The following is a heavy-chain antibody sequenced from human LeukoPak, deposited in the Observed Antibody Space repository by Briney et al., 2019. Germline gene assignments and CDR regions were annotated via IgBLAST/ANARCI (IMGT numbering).Heavy chain of an antibody. CDR1: GFTFSSWT. CDR3: ARARGGVPPEDFDN. CDR2: IGSSSKYI. V-gene: IGHV3-21*01. D-gene: IGHD1-14*01. Sequence: GGSLRLHCVGSGFTFSSWTMSWVRQAPGKGLEWVSSIGSSSKYIYYADSVKGRFTISRDNAQESLYLQMDGLRVEDSAMYFCARARGGVPPEDFDNWGQGTPVSVSS. J-gene: IGHJ4*02.